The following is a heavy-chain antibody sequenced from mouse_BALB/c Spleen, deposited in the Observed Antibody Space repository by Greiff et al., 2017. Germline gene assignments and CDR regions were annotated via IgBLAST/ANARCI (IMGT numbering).Heavy chain of an antibody. V-gene: IGHV1-67*01. J-gene: IGHJ3*01. CDR2: ISTYYGNT. CDR1: SYTFTDYA. D-gene: IGHD1-1*01. Sequence: QVQLQQSGPELVRPGVSVKISCKGSSYTFTDYAMHWVKQSHAKSLEWIGVISTYYGNTNYNQKFKGKATMTVDKSSSTAYMELARLTSEDSAVYYCARWEDSGTPFAYWGQGTLVTVSA. CDR3: ARWEDSGTPFAY.